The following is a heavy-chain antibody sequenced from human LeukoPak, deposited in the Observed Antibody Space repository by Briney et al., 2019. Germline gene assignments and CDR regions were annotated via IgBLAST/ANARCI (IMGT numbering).Heavy chain of an antibody. Sequence: GGSLRLSCAASGFTFSSYAMIWVRQIPGKGLEWVSAITPSGDKTFHAESVKGRLTISRDNSKNTLYLQMNSLRAEDTAVYYCAKDRGTTIFGVVIRNDAFDIWGQGTMVTVSS. V-gene: IGHV3-23*01. J-gene: IGHJ3*02. D-gene: IGHD3-3*01. CDR2: ITPSGDKT. CDR1: GFTFSSYA. CDR3: AKDRGTTIFGVVIRNDAFDI.